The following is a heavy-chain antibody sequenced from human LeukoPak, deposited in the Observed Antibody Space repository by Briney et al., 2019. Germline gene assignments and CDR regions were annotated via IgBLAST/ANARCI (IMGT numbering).Heavy chain of an antibody. J-gene: IGHJ4*02. Sequence: ASVNVSCKASGYTFTSYGISWVRQAPGQGLEWMGWISAYNGNTNYAQKLQGRVTMTTDTSTSTAYMELRSLRSDDTAVYYCARTEIADDYGAPGVMRWGQGTLVTVSS. CDR2: ISAYNGNT. D-gene: IGHD4-17*01. V-gene: IGHV1-18*01. CDR1: GYTFTSYG. CDR3: ARTEIADDYGAPGVMR.